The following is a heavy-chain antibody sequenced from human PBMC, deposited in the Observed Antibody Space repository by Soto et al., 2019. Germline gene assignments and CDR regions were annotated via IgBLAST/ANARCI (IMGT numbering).Heavy chain of an antibody. J-gene: IGHJ6*02. CDR3: VRHAKLTSVPENVGNSYGLDI. CDR2: ICSSGGVK. Sequence: AGGSLRLSCVASGFTFSSYDMNWVRLAPGNGLEWVAFICSSGGVKYYADCVKGRFTICRDNSKVYLPLRRQRADDTALYMFVRHAKLTSVPENVGNSYGLDIWGQGTPVTVSS. D-gene: IGHD4-4*01. V-gene: IGHV3-33*08. CDR1: GFTFSSYD.